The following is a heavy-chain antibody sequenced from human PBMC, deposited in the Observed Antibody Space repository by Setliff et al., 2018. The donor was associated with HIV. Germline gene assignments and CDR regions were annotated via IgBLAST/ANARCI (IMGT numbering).Heavy chain of an antibody. CDR2: IIPILSMT. CDR3: VCRTVVAGKGLPPDS. V-gene: IGHV1-69*10. J-gene: IGHJ4*02. D-gene: IGHD6-19*01. Sequence: VSCKASGGTFSSSAFSWVRQAPGQGVEWMGGIIPILSMTSYAQKFQGRATITADISTSTAYLELSSLRSEDTALFYCVCRTVVAGKGLPPDSWGQGTLVTVSS. CDR1: GGTFSSSA.